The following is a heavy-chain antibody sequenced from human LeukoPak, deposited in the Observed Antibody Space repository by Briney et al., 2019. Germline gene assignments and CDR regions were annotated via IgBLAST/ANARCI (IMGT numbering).Heavy chain of an antibody. V-gene: IGHV3-48*02. CDR2: ISSSSSMI. CDR1: GFTFSSYS. D-gene: IGHD4-17*01. Sequence: GGSLRLSCAASGFTFSSYSMNWVRQAPGKGLEWVSYISSSSSMIYYADSVKGRFTISRDNAKNSLYLQMKSLRDEDTAIYYCARDYGDLPARVPYFDYWGQGALVTVSS. CDR3: ARDYGDLPARVPYFDY. J-gene: IGHJ4*02.